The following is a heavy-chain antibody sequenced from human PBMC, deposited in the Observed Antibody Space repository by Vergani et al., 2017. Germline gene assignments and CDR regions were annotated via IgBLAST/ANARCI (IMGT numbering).Heavy chain of an antibody. D-gene: IGHD5-24*01. J-gene: IGHJ4*02. CDR1: GGSISTSNW. Sequence: QVQLQESGPGLVKPPGTLPLTCSVSGGSISTSNWWSWVRQAPGKGLEWIGEIYHSGNTNYNPSLKSRVTISVDKAKNQFSLKLISVTAADTAVDYCARDRGLDGDYHFDYWGQGILVTVSS. CDR2: IYHSGNT. V-gene: IGHV4-4*03. CDR3: ARDRGLDGDYHFDY.